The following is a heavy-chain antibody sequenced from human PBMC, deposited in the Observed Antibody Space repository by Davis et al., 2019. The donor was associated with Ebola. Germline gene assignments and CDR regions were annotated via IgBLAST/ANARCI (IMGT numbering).Heavy chain of an antibody. CDR1: GFTFSGSA. CDR2: IWYDGSNK. D-gene: IGHD3-3*01. CDR3: AKTERIFGVVNYYGMDV. Sequence: GGSLRLSCAASGFTFSGSAMHWVRQAPGKGLEWVAVIWYDGSNKYYADSVKGRFTISRDNSKNTLYLQMNSLRAEDTAVYYCAKTERIFGVVNYYGMDVWGQGTTVTVSS. J-gene: IGHJ6*02. V-gene: IGHV3-30*02.